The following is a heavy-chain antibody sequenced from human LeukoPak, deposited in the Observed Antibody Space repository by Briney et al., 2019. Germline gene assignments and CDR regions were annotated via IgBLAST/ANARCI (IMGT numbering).Heavy chain of an antibody. D-gene: IGHD3-10*01. CDR1: GFTFSSYT. CDR3: ARVMWFGELLDDAFDI. V-gene: IGHV3-21*01. Sequence: GGSLRLSCAASGFTFSSYTMNWVRQAPGKGLEWVSSISSTSIYIYYADSVKGRFTISRDNAKNSLYLQMNSLRAEDTAVYYCARVMWFGELLDDAFDIWGQGTMVTVSS. J-gene: IGHJ3*02. CDR2: ISSTSIYI.